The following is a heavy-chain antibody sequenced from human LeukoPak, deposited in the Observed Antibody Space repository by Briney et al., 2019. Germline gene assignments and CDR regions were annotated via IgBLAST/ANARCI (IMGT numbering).Heavy chain of an antibody. CDR3: ATEGKMVRGVYTDY. CDR1: GHTLTELS. J-gene: IGHJ4*02. Sequence: ASVKVFCKVSGHTLTELSMLWVRQAPGKGLEWMGRFDSEDGETIYAQKFQGRVTMTADTSTDTLYLELSSLRSGDTAVYYCATEGKMVRGVYTDYWGQGTLVTVSS. D-gene: IGHD3-10*01. V-gene: IGHV1-24*01. CDR2: FDSEDGET.